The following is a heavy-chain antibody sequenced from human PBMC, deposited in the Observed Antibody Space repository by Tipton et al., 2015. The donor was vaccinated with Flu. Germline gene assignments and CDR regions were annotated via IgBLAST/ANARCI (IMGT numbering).Heavy chain of an antibody. Sequence: QLVQSGGGLVQPAGSLRLSCAASGFTFSSYWMAWVRQAPGKGLEWVANIKQDESSKNYVDAVRGRFSISRDNAKNLLYLQMNSLRAEDTAVYYCARDVVVVLDYRSQGTVVTVSP. CDR2: IKQDESSK. CDR1: GFTFSSYW. D-gene: IGHD2-15*01. V-gene: IGHV3-7*01. CDR3: ARDVVVVLDY. J-gene: IGHJ4*02.